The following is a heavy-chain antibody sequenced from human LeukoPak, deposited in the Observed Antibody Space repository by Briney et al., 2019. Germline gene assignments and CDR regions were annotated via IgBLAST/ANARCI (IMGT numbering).Heavy chain of an antibody. V-gene: IGHV3-30*18. CDR3: AKGDYGGNPWESWDAFDI. J-gene: IGHJ3*02. CDR2: ISYDGSNK. D-gene: IGHD4-23*01. Sequence: GGSLRLSCAASGFTFSSYGMHWVRQAPGKGLEWVAVISYDGSNKYYADSVKGRFTISRDNSKNTLYLQMNSLRAEDTAVYYCAKGDYGGNPWESWDAFDIWGQGTMVTVSS. CDR1: GFTFSSYG.